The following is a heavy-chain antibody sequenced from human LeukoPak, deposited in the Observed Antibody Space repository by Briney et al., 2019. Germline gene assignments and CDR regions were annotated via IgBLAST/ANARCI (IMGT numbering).Heavy chain of an antibody. J-gene: IGHJ5*02. Sequence: ASVKVSCKASGYTFTSYDINWVRQATGQGLEWMGWISAYNGNTNYAQKLQGRVTMTTDTSTSTAYMELRSLRSDDTAVYYCARVRVVIPSADNWFDPWGQGTLVTVSS. CDR1: GYTFTSYD. CDR3: ARVRVVIPSADNWFDP. V-gene: IGHV1-18*01. CDR2: ISAYNGNT. D-gene: IGHD3-22*01.